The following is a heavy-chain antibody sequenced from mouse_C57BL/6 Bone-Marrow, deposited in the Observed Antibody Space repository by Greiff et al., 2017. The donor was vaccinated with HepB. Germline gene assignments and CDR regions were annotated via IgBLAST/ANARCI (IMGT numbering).Heavy chain of an antibody. J-gene: IGHJ2*01. V-gene: IGHV1-55*01. Sequence: QVQLQQSGAELVKPGASVKMSCKASGYTFTSYWITWVKQRPGQGLEWIGDIYPGSGSTNYNEKFKSKATLTVYTSSSTAYMQLSSLTSEDYAVYFFSRLWLGRWYFDYWGKGTTLTVSS. CDR2: IYPGSGST. CDR3: SRLWLGRWYFDY. D-gene: IGHD2-2*01. CDR1: GYTFTSYW.